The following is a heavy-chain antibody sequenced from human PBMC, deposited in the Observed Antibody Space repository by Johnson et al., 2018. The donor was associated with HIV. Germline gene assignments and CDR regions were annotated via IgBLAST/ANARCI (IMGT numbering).Heavy chain of an antibody. V-gene: IGHV3-30*03. D-gene: IGHD2-21*01. Sequence: VQLVESGGGLVQPGGSLRLSCAASGFTFSSYGMHWVRQAPGKGLEWVAVISYDGSNKYYADSVKGRFTISRDNSKNTLYLQMNSLRAEDTAVYYCASGRPIFEAFDIWGQGTMVTVSS. CDR3: ASGRPIFEAFDI. J-gene: IGHJ3*02. CDR1: GFTFSSYG. CDR2: ISYDGSNK.